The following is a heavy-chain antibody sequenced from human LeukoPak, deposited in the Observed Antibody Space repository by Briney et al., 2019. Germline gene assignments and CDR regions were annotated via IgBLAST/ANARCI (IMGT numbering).Heavy chain of an antibody. J-gene: IGHJ4*02. CDR1: GFTFSIYW. CDR3: ARVGYSYGSYYFDY. V-gene: IGHV3-74*01. Sequence: PGGSLRLSCAASGFTFSIYWMHWVRQAPGKGLVWGSRINSDASSTTYADSVKGRFTISRDTARNTLYLQMNSLRAEDTAVYYCARVGYSYGSYYFDYWGQGTLVTVSS. D-gene: IGHD5-18*01. CDR2: INSDASST.